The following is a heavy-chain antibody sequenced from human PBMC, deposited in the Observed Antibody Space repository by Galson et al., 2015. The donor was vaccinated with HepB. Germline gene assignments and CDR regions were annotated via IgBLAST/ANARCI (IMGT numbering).Heavy chain of an antibody. V-gene: IGHV1-24*01. J-gene: IGHJ4*02. Sequence: SVKVSCKVSGYTLTELSMHWVRQAPGKGLEWMGGFDPEDGETIYAQKFQGRVTMTEDTSTDTAYMELSSLRSEDTAVYYCATDGEWLRSLDYWGQGTLVTVSS. CDR2: FDPEDGET. CDR3: ATDGEWLRSLDY. D-gene: IGHD5-12*01. CDR1: GYTLTELS.